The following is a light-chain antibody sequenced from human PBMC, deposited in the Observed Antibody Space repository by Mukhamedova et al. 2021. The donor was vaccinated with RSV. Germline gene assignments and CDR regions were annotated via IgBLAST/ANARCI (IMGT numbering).Light chain of an antibody. Sequence: WYQRRVHGKAPYLLIYAASTLQGGVPSRFSGSGSGTDFTLSISSLQPEDFATYYCQESYSGLFTFGPWTKVEIK. CDR2: AAS. J-gene: IGKJ3*01. CDR3: QESYSGLFT. V-gene: IGKV1-39*01.